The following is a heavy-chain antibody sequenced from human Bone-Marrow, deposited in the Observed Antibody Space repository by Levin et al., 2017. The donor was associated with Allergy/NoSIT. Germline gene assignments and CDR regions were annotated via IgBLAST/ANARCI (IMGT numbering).Heavy chain of an antibody. V-gene: IGHV4-34*01. Sequence: PSETLSLTCAVYGGSLSGYYWSWIRQPPGKGLEWIGEINHSGSTNYNPSLKSRVTISVDKDTSKNHFSLKLTSVTAADTAVYYCARGLGWELFYFEYWGQGTLVTVSS. CDR2: INHSGST. D-gene: IGHD1-26*01. CDR3: ARGLGWELFYFEY. CDR1: GGSLSGYY. J-gene: IGHJ4*02.